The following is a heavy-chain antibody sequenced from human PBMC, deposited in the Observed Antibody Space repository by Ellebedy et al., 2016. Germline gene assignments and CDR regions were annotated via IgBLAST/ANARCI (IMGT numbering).Heavy chain of an antibody. CDR3: ARDGVDMVPTTHMYYFDY. Sequence: GESLKISCAASEFTFSNYAMHWVRQAPGKGLEWVAVISYDGSNKHFADSVKGRFTISRDNAKNSLYLQMNSLRAEDTAIYYCARDGVDMVPTTHMYYFDYWGQGTLVTVSS. CDR1: EFTFSNYA. CDR2: ISYDGSNK. V-gene: IGHV3-30-3*01. J-gene: IGHJ4*02. D-gene: IGHD5-12*01.